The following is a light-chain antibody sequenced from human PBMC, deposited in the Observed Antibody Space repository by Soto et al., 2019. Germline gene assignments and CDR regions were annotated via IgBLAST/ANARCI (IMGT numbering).Light chain of an antibody. CDR2: AAS. V-gene: IGKV1-27*01. Sequence: DIQMTQSPSSLSASVGDRVTITCRASQGISNYSAWYQQQPGKPPKLLMYAASTLQSGVPSRFSGSGSGTDFTLPISSLQPEDVATYYCQRYNSVPPVTFGPGTKVNL. CDR1: QGISNY. J-gene: IGKJ3*01. CDR3: QRYNSVPPVT.